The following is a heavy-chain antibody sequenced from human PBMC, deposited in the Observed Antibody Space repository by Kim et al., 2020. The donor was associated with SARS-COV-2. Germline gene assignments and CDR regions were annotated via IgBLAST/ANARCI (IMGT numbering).Heavy chain of an antibody. CDR3: ARCVGYCSDISCYPAYFDY. D-gene: IGHD2-15*01. CDR1: GLAVRINY. Sequence: GGSLRLSCAASGLAVRINYMSWVRQAPGKGLEWVSVLYSGCSTYYADSVKGRFTLSINDSNNTLYLQMNNLRADDTAVYYCARCVGYCSDISCYPAYFDYWGQGSRVTVSS. V-gene: IGHV3-53*01. CDR2: LYSGCST. J-gene: IGHJ4*02.